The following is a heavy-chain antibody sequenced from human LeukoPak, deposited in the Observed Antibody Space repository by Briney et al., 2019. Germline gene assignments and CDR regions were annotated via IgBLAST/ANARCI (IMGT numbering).Heavy chain of an antibody. CDR1: GGSISSGSYY. D-gene: IGHD5-24*01. CDR3: ARQIEMATIMGSGFDY. J-gene: IGHJ4*02. V-gene: IGHV4-61*02. Sequence: SETLSLTCTVSGGSISSGSYYWSWIRQPAGKGLEWIGRIYTSGSTNYIPSLKSRVTISVDTSKNQFSLRLSSVTAADTAVYYCARQIEMATIMGSGFDYWGQGTLVTVSS. CDR2: IYTSGST.